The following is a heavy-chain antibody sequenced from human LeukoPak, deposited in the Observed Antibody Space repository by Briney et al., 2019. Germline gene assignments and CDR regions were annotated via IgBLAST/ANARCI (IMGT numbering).Heavy chain of an antibody. CDR1: GFTFSDYY. Sequence: GGCLRLSCAASGFTFSDYYMTWIRQAPGKGLEWVSYISSSGSYINYADSVKGRFTISRDNAKNSLYLQMNSLRAEDTAVYYCARDGGYCSGGNCYSEDWGQGTLVTVSS. CDR3: ARDGGYCSGGNCYSED. V-gene: IGHV3-11*06. D-gene: IGHD2-15*01. CDR2: ISSSGSYI. J-gene: IGHJ4*02.